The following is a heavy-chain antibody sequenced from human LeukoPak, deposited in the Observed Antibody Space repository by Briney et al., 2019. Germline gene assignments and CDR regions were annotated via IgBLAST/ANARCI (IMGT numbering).Heavy chain of an antibody. D-gene: IGHD3-22*01. J-gene: IGHJ4*02. CDR3: ARDPTMRDYFDY. Sequence: ASVKVSCKASGYLFSDYYVNWMRQAPGQGPEWMGWINPNSGVTNFAQNFQGRVTMTRDTSISTAYMELSRLRSDDTAVYYCARDPTMRDYFDYWGQGTLVTVSS. V-gene: IGHV1-2*02. CDR1: GYLFSDYY. CDR2: INPNSGVT.